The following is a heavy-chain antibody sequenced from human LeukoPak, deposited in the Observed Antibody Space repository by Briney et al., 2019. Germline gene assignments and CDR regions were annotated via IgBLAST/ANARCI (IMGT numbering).Heavy chain of an antibody. CDR2: IYSGGST. CDR3: ASSFSSGWYP. Sequence: PGGSLRLSCAASGFSFSHYAMSWVRQAPGKGLEWVSVIYSGGSTYYADSVKGRFTISRDNSKNTLYLQMNSLRAEDTAVYYCASSFSSGWYPWGQGTLVTVSS. D-gene: IGHD6-19*01. CDR1: GFSFSHYA. J-gene: IGHJ5*02. V-gene: IGHV3-53*01.